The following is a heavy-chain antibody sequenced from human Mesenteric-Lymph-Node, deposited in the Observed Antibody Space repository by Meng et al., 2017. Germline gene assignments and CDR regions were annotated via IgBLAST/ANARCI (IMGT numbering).Heavy chain of an antibody. J-gene: IGHJ4*02. Sequence: QVHIRQWGAGLLKPSEPPSLTCAVNGGSLSGAYWNWIRQPPGKGLEWIGYIYNSGSTYYNPSLKSRVTISVDTSKNQFSLKLRFVTAADTAVYYCAREGRSHQVGVSVYWGQGNLVTVSS. V-gene: IGHV4-34*01. CDR3: AREGRSHQVGVSVY. D-gene: IGHD2-21*01. CDR2: IYNSGST. CDR1: GGSLSGAY.